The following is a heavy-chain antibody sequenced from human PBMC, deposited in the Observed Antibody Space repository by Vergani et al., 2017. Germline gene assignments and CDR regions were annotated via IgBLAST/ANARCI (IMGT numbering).Heavy chain of an antibody. D-gene: IGHD6-13*01. CDR1: GGSISSGSYY. J-gene: IGHJ5*02. Sequence: QVQLQESGPGLVKPSQTLSLTCTVSGGSISSGSYYWSWIRQPAGKGLEWIGRIYTSGSPNYNPSLKSRVTISVDTSKNQFSLKLSSVTAADTAVYYCARSSLSSTYNWFDPGGQGTLVTVSS. CDR3: ARSSLSSTYNWFDP. CDR2: IYTSGSP. V-gene: IGHV4-61*02.